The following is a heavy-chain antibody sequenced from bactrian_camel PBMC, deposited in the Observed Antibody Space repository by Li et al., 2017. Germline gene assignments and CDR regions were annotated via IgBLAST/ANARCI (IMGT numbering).Heavy chain of an antibody. D-gene: IGHD3*01. CDR2: ISDTGART. J-gene: IGHJ4*01. V-gene: IGHV3S59*01. Sequence: DVQLVESGGGSAQAGGSLRLSCAASGYTQSNRCMGWFRQAPGKEREGVAAISDTGARTWYADSVEGRFTISQGNANNTLSLQMDSLLPEDTAMYYCAADRTCASLKSGTIDSRSQGTQVTVS. CDR1: GYTQSNRC.